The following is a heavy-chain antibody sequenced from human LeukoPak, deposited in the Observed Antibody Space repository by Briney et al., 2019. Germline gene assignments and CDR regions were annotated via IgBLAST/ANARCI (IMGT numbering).Heavy chain of an antibody. CDR2: IIPIFGTA. D-gene: IGHD2-2*01. CDR1: GGTFSSYA. J-gene: IGHJ5*02. Sequence: ASVKVSCKASGGTFSSYAISWVRQAPGQGLEWMGGIIPIFGTANYAQKFQGRVTITADESTSTAYMELSRLRSDDTAVYYCARGGEYQLSFGPWGQGTLVTVSS. V-gene: IGHV1-69*13. CDR3: ARGGEYQLSFGP.